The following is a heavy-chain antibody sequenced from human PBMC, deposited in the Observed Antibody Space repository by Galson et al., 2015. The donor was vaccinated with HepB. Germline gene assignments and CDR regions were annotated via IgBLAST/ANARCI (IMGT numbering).Heavy chain of an antibody. CDR1: GGSISSSNW. CDR2: IYHSGST. CDR3: AGGAVAGTPDFDY. V-gene: IGHV4-4*02. J-gene: IGHJ4*02. Sequence: LTCAVSGGSISSSNWWSWVRQPPGKGLEWIGEIYHSGSTNYNPSLKSRVTISVDKSKNQFSLKLSSVTAADTAVYYCAGGAVAGTPDFDYWGQGTLVTVSS. D-gene: IGHD6-19*01.